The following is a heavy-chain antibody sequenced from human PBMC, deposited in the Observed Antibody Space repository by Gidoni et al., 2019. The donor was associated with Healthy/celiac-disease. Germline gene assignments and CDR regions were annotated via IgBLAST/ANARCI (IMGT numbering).Heavy chain of an antibody. CDR2: IYYSGST. CDR3: ARASRRYMGATFFDY. D-gene: IGHD1-26*01. CDR1: GGSISSYY. J-gene: IGHJ4*02. V-gene: IGHV4-59*01. Sequence: QVQLQESGPGLVKPSETLSLTCTVSGGSISSYYWSWIRQPPGKGLEWIGYIYYSGSTNYNPSLKSRVTISVDTSKNQFSLKLSSVTAADTAVYYCARASRRYMGATFFDYWGQGTLVTVSS.